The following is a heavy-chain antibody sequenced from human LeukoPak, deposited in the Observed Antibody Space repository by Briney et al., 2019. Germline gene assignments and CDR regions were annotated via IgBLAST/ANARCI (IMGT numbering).Heavy chain of an antibody. V-gene: IGHV4-39*02. Sequence: SETLSLTGTVSGDAITGSTYYWGWIRLPPGRGLEWIGSMYYSGKTYYNPSLKSRVTISADTSKNLFSLNLSSVTAADTAVYYCARHYYDSTGYYYFDYWGQGTLVTVSS. CDR3: ARHYYDSTGYYYFDY. CDR2: MYYSGKT. J-gene: IGHJ4*02. CDR1: GDAITGSTYY. D-gene: IGHD3-22*01.